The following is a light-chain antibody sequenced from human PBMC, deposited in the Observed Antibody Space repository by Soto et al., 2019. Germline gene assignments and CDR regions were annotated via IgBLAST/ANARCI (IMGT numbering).Light chain of an antibody. CDR3: MQALQSPYT. J-gene: IGKJ2*01. CDR1: QSLLHSNGYNY. V-gene: IGKV2-28*01. Sequence: VMTQSPLSLPVTPGEPASISCRSSQSLLHSNGYNYLAWYLQQPGQSPQLLISLGSNRASGVPARFSGSGSATDFTLNIARVEAEDCGVYYCMQALQSPYTFGQGTKLEIK. CDR2: LGS.